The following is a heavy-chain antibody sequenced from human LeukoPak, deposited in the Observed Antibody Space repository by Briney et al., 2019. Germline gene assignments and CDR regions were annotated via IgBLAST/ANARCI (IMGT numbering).Heavy chain of an antibody. CDR2: IKQEGREK. D-gene: IGHD2-2*01. CDR1: GFTPSSFS. V-gene: IGHV3-7*01. Sequence: GGSLRLSCAASGFTPSSFSMSWVRQAPRERLERVANIKQEGREKYYVDSVKGRFTISRDNAKNTLYLQMNSLKAEATAVIYWARGEVLGGYCSSTSCWINFYYWGEGALLTVSS. CDR3: ARGEVLGGYCSSTSCWINFYY. J-gene: IGHJ4*02.